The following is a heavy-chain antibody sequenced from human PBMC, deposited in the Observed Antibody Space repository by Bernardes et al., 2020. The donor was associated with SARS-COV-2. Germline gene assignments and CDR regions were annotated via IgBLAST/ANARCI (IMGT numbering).Heavy chain of an antibody. D-gene: IGHD3-9*01. CDR2: ISGGGLST. CDR3: AREAAGYFIN. Sequence: GGSLRLSCAASGYSFNNYAMNWVRQAPGKGVEWVSAISGGGLSTYYSDSVKGRFTISRDNSRYTVYLQMNSLRAEDTAMYYCAREAAGYFINWGQGALVTVSS. CDR1: GYSFNNYA. J-gene: IGHJ4*02. V-gene: IGHV3-23*01.